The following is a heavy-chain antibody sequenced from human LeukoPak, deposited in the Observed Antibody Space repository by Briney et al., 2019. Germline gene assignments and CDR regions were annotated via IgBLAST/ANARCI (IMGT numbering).Heavy chain of an antibody. V-gene: IGHV1-8*01. D-gene: IGHD3-9*01. CDR2: MNPNSGNT. J-gene: IGHJ3*02. CDR1: GYTFTSYD. Sequence: ASVKVSCKPSGYTFTSYDINWVRQATGQGLEWMGWMNPNSGNTGYAQKFQGRVTMTRNTSISTAYMELSSLRSEDTAVYYCARGRPTYYDILTGYYKAFDIWGQGTMVTVSS. CDR3: ARGRPTYYDILTGYYKAFDI.